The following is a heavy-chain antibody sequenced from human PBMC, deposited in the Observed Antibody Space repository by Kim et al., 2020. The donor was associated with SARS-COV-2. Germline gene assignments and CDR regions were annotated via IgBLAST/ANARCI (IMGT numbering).Heavy chain of an antibody. D-gene: IGHD2-2*01. Sequence: SGKGRFTISRDNAKNSLYLQMNSLRAEDTAVYYCARDIVVVPAADALFDYWGQGTLVTVSS. V-gene: IGHV3-11*05. J-gene: IGHJ4*02. CDR3: ARDIVVVPAADALFDY.